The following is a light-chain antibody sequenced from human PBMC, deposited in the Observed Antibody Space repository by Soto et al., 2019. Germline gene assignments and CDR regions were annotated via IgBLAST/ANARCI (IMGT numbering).Light chain of an antibody. CDR2: DAS. V-gene: IGKV3-20*01. CDR1: QSVSSSY. Sequence: ELVLTQSPGTLSLPPGERATLSCRASQSVSSSYLAWYQQKPGQAPRLLIYDASNRATGIPARFSGSGSGTDFTLTISSLEPEDFAVYYCGQFVSAPPRTFGQGTKVDIK. J-gene: IGKJ1*01. CDR3: GQFVSAPPRT.